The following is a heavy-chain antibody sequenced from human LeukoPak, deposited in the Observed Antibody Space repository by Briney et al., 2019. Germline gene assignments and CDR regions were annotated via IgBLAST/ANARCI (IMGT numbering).Heavy chain of an antibody. V-gene: IGHV3-30*04. J-gene: IGHJ3*02. CDR2: ISYDGSNK. D-gene: IGHD6-13*01. CDR1: GFTFSSYA. CDR3: AKDQFSSSATGAFDI. Sequence: PGGSLRLSCAAPGFTFSSYAMHWVRQAPGEGLEWVTVISYDGSNKYYTDSVRGRFTVSRDNSKNTLYLQMNSLRAEDTAVYYCAKDQFSSSATGAFDIWGHGTMVTVSS.